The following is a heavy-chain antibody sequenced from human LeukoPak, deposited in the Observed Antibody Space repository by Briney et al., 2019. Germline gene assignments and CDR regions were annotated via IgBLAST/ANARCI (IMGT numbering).Heavy chain of an antibody. CDR2: IYTSGST. J-gene: IGHJ5*02. CDR1: GGSLSSGSYY. V-gene: IGHV4-61*02. CDR3: ARDIVFRAPYNWFDP. Sequence: PSQTLSLTCTVSGGSLSSGSYYWSWIRQPAGKGLEWIGRIYTSGSTNYNPSLKSRVTISVDTSKNQFSLKLSSVTAADTAVYYCARDIVFRAPYNWFDPWGQGTLVTVSS. D-gene: IGHD2-21*01.